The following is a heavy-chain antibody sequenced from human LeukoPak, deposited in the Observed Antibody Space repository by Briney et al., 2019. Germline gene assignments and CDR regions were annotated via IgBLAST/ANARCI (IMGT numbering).Heavy chain of an antibody. CDR2: ISGSGGST. CDR3: AKDRGKQQPLNWFDP. Sequence: PGGSLRLSCAASGFTFSSHAMSWVRQAPGKGLEWVSAISGSGGSTYYADSVKGRFTISRDNSKNTLYLQMNSLRAEDTAVYYCAKDRGKQQPLNWFDPWGQGTLVTVSS. J-gene: IGHJ5*02. D-gene: IGHD6-13*01. V-gene: IGHV3-23*01. CDR1: GFTFSSHA.